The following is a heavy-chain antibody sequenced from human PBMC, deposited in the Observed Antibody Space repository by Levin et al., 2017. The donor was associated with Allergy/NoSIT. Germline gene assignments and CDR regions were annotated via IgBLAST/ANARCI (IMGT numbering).Heavy chain of an antibody. CDR2: IINSGVGT. J-gene: IGHJ4*02. D-gene: IGHD6-19*01. CDR1: GFTFNNYA. CDR3: AKDAVRGSDQPYYFDY. V-gene: IGHV3-23*01. Sequence: GGSLRLSCAASGFTFNNYAMSWVRQAPGKGLEWVSAIINSGVGTYYADSVKGRFTISRDNSKNTMYLQMNSLRAEDPAVYFCAKDAVRGSDQPYYFDYWGQGALVTASS.